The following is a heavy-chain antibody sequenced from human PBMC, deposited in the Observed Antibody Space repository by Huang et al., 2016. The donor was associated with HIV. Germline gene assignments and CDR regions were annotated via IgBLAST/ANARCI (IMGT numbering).Heavy chain of an antibody. J-gene: IGHJ4*02. D-gene: IGHD3-22*01. CDR1: GFSITDYY. CDR3: TRDGTTASYYSESSGFDL. CDR2: FNPNSGGS. Sequence: QVQLVQSGAEVTKPGASVKVSCKVTGFSITDYYRHWVRQAPGQGLEWMGWFNPNSGGSKYAQKFQGRVTMTTDTSVSTVYMVLSSLRSDDTATYYCTRDGTTASYYSESSGFDLWGQGTLVTVSS. V-gene: IGHV1-2*02.